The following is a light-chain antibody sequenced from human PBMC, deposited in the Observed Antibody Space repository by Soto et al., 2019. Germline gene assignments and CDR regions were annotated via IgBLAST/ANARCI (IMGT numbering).Light chain of an antibody. V-gene: IGKV3-11*01. J-gene: IGKJ3*01. CDR3: QQRSNWPPIFT. CDR1: QSVSSY. Sequence: EIVLTQSPATLSLSPGERATLSCRASQSVSSYLAWYQQKPGQAPRLLIYDASNRATGITARFSGSGSGTDFTRTISRLDQEDFGVYYCQQRSNWPPIFTLGPGTKVDIK. CDR2: DAS.